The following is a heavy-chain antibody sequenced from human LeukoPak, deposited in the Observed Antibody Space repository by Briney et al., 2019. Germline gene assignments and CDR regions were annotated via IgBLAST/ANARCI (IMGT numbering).Heavy chain of an antibody. D-gene: IGHD6-6*01. J-gene: IGHJ4*02. CDR3: AKRVAARPYYFDY. Sequence: GGSLRLSCAASGFTFSSYWMSWVRQAPGKGLEWVSAISGSGGSTYYADSVKGRFTISRDNSKNTLYLQMNSLRAEDTAVYYCAKRVAARPYYFDYWGQGTLVTVSS. V-gene: IGHV3-23*01. CDR1: GFTFSSYW. CDR2: ISGSGGST.